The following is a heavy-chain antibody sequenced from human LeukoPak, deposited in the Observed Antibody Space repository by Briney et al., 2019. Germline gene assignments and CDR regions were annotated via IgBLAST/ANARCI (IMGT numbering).Heavy chain of an antibody. V-gene: IGHV4-31*03. J-gene: IGHJ4*02. CDR1: GGSISSGGYY. CDR3: ARSRWFGEPDV. Sequence: SETLSLTCTVSGGSISSGGYYWSWIRQHPGKGLEWIGYIYYSGSTYYNPSLKSRVTISVDTSKNQFSLKLSSVTAADTAVYYCARSRWFGEPDVWGQGTLVTVSS. D-gene: IGHD3-10*01. CDR2: IYYSGST.